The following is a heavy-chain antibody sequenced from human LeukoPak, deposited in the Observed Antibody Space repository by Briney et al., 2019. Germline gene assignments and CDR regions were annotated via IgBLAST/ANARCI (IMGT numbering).Heavy chain of an antibody. CDR2: ISWNSGDI. V-gene: IGHV3-9*01. CDR1: GFTFDDYA. D-gene: IGHD3-22*01. J-gene: IGHJ4*02. CDR3: AKANYYDSSGYYLGGYFDY. Sequence: GRSLRLSCAASGFTFDDYAMHWVRQAPGKGLEWVSGISWNSGDIGYADSVKGRFTISRDNAKNSLYLQMNSLRAEDTALYYCAKANYYDSSGYYLGGYFDYWGQGTLVTVSS.